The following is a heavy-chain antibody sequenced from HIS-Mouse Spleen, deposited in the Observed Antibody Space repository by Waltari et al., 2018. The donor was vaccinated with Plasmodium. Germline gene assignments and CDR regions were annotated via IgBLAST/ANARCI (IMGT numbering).Heavy chain of an antibody. D-gene: IGHD2-21*02. Sequence: QVQLQQWGAGLLKPSETLSLPCAFSGGSFSGYYWSWIPQPPGKGLEWIGEINHSGSTNYNPSLKSRVTISVDTSKNQFSLKLSSVTAADTAVYYCARGRRIVVVTAPRGFFDYWGQGTLVTVSS. J-gene: IGHJ4*02. V-gene: IGHV4-34*01. CDR2: INHSGST. CDR1: GGSFSGYY. CDR3: ARGRRIVVVTAPRGFFDY.